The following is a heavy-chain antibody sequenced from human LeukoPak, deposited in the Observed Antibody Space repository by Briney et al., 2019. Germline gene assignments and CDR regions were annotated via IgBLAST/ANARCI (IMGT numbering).Heavy chain of an antibody. V-gene: IGHV3-33*01. CDR3: ARDLSYGSGEF. CDR1: GFTFSHFG. CDR2: IWYDGSKQ. Sequence: GGSLRLSCAGSGFTFSHFGIYWVRQAPGKGLEWVAAIWYDGSKQLYRDAVKGRFTISRDDSKNTVFLQMNSLRAEDTAVYFCARDLSYGSGEFWGQGTLVTVSS. J-gene: IGHJ4*02. D-gene: IGHD3-10*01.